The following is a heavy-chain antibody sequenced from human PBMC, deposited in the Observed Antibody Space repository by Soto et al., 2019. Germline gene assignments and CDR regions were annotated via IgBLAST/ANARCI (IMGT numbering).Heavy chain of an antibody. CDR1: GGSISSYY. Sequence: SETLSLTCTVSGGSISSYYWSWIRQPPGKGLEWIGYIYYSGSTNYNLSLKSRVTISVDTSKNQFSLKLSSVTAADTAVYYCARVRLARSVAAAGYYYYYGMDVWGQGTTVTVSS. D-gene: IGHD6-13*01. J-gene: IGHJ6*02. CDR2: IYYSGST. V-gene: IGHV4-59*01. CDR3: ARVRLARSVAAAGYYYYYGMDV.